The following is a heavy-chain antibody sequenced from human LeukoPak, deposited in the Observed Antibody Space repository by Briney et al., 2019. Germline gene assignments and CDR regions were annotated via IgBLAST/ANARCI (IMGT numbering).Heavy chain of an antibody. J-gene: IGHJ4*02. CDR2: IYYDGST. CDR1: SASITSSNYY. V-gene: IGHV4-39*01. CDR3: ARLTAAGFFVY. Sequence: SETLSLTCTVSSASITSSNYYWAWIRQPPGKGLEFIGTIYYDGSTYYNPSLKRRVTISVDTSKNQFSLKLSSVTAADTAVYYCARLTAAGFFVYWGQGTLVTVSS. D-gene: IGHD6-13*01.